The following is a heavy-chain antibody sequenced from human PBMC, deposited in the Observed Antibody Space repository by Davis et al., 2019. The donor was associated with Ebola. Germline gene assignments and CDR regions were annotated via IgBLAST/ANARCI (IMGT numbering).Heavy chain of an antibody. CDR3: ARDRLRYCSSTSCRTNWFDP. J-gene: IGHJ5*02. Sequence: GESLKISCKASGYSFTSFWIGWVRQPPGQGLEWMGAILPGDSDTRYSPSFQGQVTISADKSITTAYLQWSSLKASDTAMYYCARDRLRYCSSTSCRTNWFDPWGQGTLVTVSS. V-gene: IGHV5-51*01. CDR1: GYSFTSFW. CDR2: ILPGDSDT. D-gene: IGHD2-2*01.